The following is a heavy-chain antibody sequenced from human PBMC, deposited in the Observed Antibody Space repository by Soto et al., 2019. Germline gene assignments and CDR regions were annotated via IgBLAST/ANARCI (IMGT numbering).Heavy chain of an antibody. CDR1: GYTFQNYH. V-gene: IGHV1-46*02. Sequence: QVQLVQSGAEVKEPGASVKVPCKASGYTFQNYHMHWVRQAPGQGLEWMGIIHPSGDTKTYAQRFQGRLAMTRDTSTSTAYMELSSLTSEDTAVYFCARDLWGSWTVDYWGQGTLVTVSS. D-gene: IGHD3-16*01. CDR3: ARDLWGSWTVDY. J-gene: IGHJ4*02. CDR2: IHPSGDTK.